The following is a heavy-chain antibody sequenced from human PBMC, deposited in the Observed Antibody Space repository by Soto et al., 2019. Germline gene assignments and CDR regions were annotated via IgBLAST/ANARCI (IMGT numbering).Heavy chain of an antibody. J-gene: IGHJ5*01. V-gene: IGHV4-30-4*01. D-gene: IGHD2-15*01. CDR2: IYKSTTT. CDR3: ARGRYCLTGRCFPNWFDS. Sequence: SETLSLTCSVSGGSISTVDYFWAWIRQPPGQALEYIGYIYKSTTTYYNPSFESRVAISLDTSKSQFSLNVTSVTAADTAVYFCARGRYCLTGRCFPNWFDSWGQGTLVTVSS. CDR1: GGSISTVDYF.